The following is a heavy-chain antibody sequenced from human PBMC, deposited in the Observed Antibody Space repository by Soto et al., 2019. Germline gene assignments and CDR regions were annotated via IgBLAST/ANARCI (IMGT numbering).Heavy chain of an antibody. CDR1: GGSISSYY. CDR3: VRTARQGAVAPHWFDR. Sequence: PSETLSLTCTVSGGSISSYYWSWIRQPAGKGLEWIGRIYTSGSTNYNPSLKSRVTMSVDTSKNQFSLKLSSVTAADTAVYYCVRTARQGAVAPHWFDRWGQGTQVTVSS. V-gene: IGHV4-4*07. J-gene: IGHJ5*02. CDR2: IYTSGST. D-gene: IGHD2-21*02.